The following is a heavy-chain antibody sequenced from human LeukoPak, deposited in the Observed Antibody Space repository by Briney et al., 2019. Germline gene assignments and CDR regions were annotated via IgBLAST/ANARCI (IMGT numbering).Heavy chain of an antibody. CDR1: GFSFSTYS. J-gene: IGHJ4*02. CDR2: IGSSPTYT. CDR3: TRDPSDY. V-gene: IGHV3-21*06. Sequence: GSLRLSCAASGFSFSTYSMNWVRQAPGKGLEWVSSIGSSPTYTFYAASVKGRFTISRDNAKNSLFLQMNSLTAEDTAVYYCTRDPSDYWGQGTLVTVSS.